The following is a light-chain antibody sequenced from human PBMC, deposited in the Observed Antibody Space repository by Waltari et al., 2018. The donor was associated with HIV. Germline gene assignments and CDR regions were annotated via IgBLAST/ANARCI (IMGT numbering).Light chain of an antibody. CDR1: SHRSYY. Sequence: CQGDSHRSYYASWYQQKPGQAPVRVIYGKHNRPSGIPDRFSGSSSGNTASLTMTGAQAEDEADYYCNSRDSSGNRVYVCGTGTKVTVL. CDR2: GKH. V-gene: IGLV3-19*01. J-gene: IGLJ1*01. CDR3: NSRDSSGNRVYV.